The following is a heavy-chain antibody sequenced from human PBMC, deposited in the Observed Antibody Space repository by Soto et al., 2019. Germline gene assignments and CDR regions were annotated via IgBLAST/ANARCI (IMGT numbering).Heavy chain of an antibody. Sequence: SETLSLTCTVSGGSISSYYWSWIRQPPGKGLEWIGYIYYSGSTYYNPSLKRRVTISVDTSKNQFSLKLSSVTAADTAVYYCARDSRHYDFWSGYYNYYYYMDVWGKGTTVTVSS. CDR3: ARDSRHYDFWSGYYNYYYYMDV. V-gene: IGHV4-59*12. CDR2: IYYSGST. J-gene: IGHJ6*03. CDR1: GGSISSYY. D-gene: IGHD3-3*01.